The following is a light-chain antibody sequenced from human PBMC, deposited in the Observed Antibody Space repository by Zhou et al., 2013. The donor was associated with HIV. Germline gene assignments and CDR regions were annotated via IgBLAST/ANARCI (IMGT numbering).Light chain of an antibody. CDR2: GTG. CDR1: QSINRY. CDR3: QQYKIYPVT. J-gene: IGKJ4*01. Sequence: DIQMTQSPSTLSASVGDRVTITCRASQSINRYLAWYQQKPGKAPNLLIFGTGTLERGVSSRFSGSGSGTEFTLTISSVQPDDLATYYCQQYKIYPVTFGGGTKVE. V-gene: IGKV1-5*03.